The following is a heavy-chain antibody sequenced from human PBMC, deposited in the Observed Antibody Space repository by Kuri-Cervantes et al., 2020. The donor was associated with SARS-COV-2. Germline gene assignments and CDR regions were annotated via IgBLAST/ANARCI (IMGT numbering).Heavy chain of an antibody. CDR3: ARDYSGGWGY. CDR2: IIPIFGTA. J-gene: IGHJ4*02. D-gene: IGHD1-26*01. V-gene: IGHV1-69*01. CDR1: GGTFSSYA. Sequence: GGSLRLSCKASGGTFSSYAISWVRQAPGQGLEWMGGIIPIFGTANYAQKFQGRVTITADESTSTAYMELSSLRSEDTAVYYCARDYSGGWGYWGQGTLVTVSS.